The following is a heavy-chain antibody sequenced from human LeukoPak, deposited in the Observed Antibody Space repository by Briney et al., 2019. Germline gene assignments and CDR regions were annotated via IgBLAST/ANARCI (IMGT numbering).Heavy chain of an antibody. V-gene: IGHV1-2*02. CDR1: GYTFTGYY. CDR3: ARDKDLYYYDSYYYYYMDV. CDR2: INPNSGGT. J-gene: IGHJ6*03. Sequence: GASVKVSCKASGYTFTGYYMHWMRQAPGQGLEWMGWINPNSGGTNYAQKFQGRVTMTRDTSISTAYMELSRLRSDDTAVYYCARDKDLYYYDSYYYYYMDVWGKGTTVTVSS. D-gene: IGHD3-22*01.